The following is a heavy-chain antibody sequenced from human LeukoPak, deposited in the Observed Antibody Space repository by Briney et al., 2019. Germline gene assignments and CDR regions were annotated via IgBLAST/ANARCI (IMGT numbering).Heavy chain of an antibody. CDR2: ISGSGGNT. D-gene: IGHD6-13*01. Sequence: GGSLRLSCAASGFTFSRDAMSWVRQAPGKGLEWGSAISGSGGNTYYGDSVKGRFTISRDNSKNTLYLEMNSLRAEDTAVYYCAKPLAAAIGYFDYWGQGTLVSVSS. J-gene: IGHJ4*02. CDR1: GFTFSRDA. V-gene: IGHV3-23*01. CDR3: AKPLAAAIGYFDY.